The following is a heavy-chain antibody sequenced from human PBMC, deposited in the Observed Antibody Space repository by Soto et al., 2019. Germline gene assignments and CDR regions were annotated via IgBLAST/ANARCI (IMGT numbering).Heavy chain of an antibody. CDR3: ARDPGYSFGIT. V-gene: IGHV1-3*01. Sequence: GASVKVSCKASGYTFTSYAMLWVRQAPGQRLEWMGWINAGNGNTKYSQKFQGRVTITRDTSASTAYMELSSLRSEDTAVYYCARDPGYSFGITWGQGTLVTVSS. D-gene: IGHD5-18*01. CDR1: GYTFTSYA. CDR2: INAGNGNT. J-gene: IGHJ5*02.